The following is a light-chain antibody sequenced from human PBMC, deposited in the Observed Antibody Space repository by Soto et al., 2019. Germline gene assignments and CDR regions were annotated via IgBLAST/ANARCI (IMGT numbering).Light chain of an antibody. CDR2: GAS. J-gene: IGKJ4*01. Sequence: EIVMTQSPVTLSVSPGERATLSCRASQSVRSNLAWYQQKPGQPPGLLIYGASTRATDIPARFSGSGSGTDFTLTISSLQSEDFAVYHCQQYNEWPLSFGGGTKVEI. V-gene: IGKV3-15*01. CDR3: QQYNEWPLS. CDR1: QSVRSN.